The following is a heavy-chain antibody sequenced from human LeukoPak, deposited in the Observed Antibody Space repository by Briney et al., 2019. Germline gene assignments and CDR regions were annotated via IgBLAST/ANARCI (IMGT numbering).Heavy chain of an antibody. J-gene: IGHJ6*03. CDR2: IYYSGST. CDR3: ARGYDFWSGYYTPHYYYYMDV. Sequence: SETLSLTCTVSGGSISSYYWSWIRQPPGKRLEWIGYIYYSGSTNYNPSLKSRVTISVDTSKNQFSLKLSSVTAADTAVYYCARGYDFWSGYYTPHYYYYMDVWGKGTTVTVSS. V-gene: IGHV4-59*01. D-gene: IGHD3-3*01. CDR1: GGSISSYY.